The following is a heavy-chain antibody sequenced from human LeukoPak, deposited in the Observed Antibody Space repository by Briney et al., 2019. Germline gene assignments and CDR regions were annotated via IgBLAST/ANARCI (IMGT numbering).Heavy chain of an antibody. J-gene: IGHJ4*02. CDR1: GGTFSSYA. Sequence: PVKVSCKASGGTFSSYAISWVRQAPGQGLEWMGGIIPIFGTANYAQKFQGRVTITADESTSTAYMELSSLRSEDTAVYYCARGGIAVASAFDYWGQGTLVTVSS. D-gene: IGHD6-19*01. CDR3: ARGGIAVASAFDY. CDR2: IIPIFGTA. V-gene: IGHV1-69*01.